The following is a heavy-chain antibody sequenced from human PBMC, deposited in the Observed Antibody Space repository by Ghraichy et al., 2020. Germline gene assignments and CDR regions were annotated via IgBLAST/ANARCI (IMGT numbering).Heavy chain of an antibody. J-gene: IGHJ4*02. CDR2: ISSSSSYI. CDR3: ARVKDNFWSGYPLDY. D-gene: IGHD3-3*01. CDR1: GFTFSSYS. Sequence: GESLRLSCAASGFTFSSYSMNWVRQAPGKGLEWVSSISSSSSYIYYADSVKGRFTISRDNAKNSLYLQMNSLRAEDTAVYYCARVKDNFWSGYPLDYWGQGTLVTVSS. V-gene: IGHV3-21*01.